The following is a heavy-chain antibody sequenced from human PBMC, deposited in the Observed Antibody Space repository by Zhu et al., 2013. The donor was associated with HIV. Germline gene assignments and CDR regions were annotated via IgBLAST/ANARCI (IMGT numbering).Heavy chain of an antibody. Sequence: QVQLQQWGAGLLKPSETLSLTCAVYGGSFSGYYWSWIRQPPGKGLEWIGEINHSGSTNYNPSLKSRVTISVDTSKNQFSLKLSSVTAADTAVYYCARIGRGRAGDRGALRTRGSKDYYYYYMDVWGKGTTVTGLL. CDR2: INHSGST. D-gene: IGHD7-27*01. J-gene: IGHJ6*03. CDR3: ARIGRGRAGDRGALRTRGSKDYYYYYMDV. CDR1: GGSFSGYY. V-gene: IGHV4-34*01.